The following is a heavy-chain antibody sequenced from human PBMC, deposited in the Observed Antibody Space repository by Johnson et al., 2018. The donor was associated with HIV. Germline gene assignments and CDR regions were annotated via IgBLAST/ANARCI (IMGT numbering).Heavy chain of an antibody. Sequence: QVHLVESGGGVVQPGRSLRLSCAASGFTFGTFAMHWVRQAPGKGLEWVAVISYEGSTKYYADSVKGRFTISRDNSKNTLYLQMNSLRAEDTAVYYCASLSSSLFGAFDIWGQGTMVTVSS. CDR1: GFTFGTFA. CDR3: ASLSSSLFGAFDI. V-gene: IGHV3-30*04. J-gene: IGHJ3*02. D-gene: IGHD6-13*01. CDR2: ISYEGSTK.